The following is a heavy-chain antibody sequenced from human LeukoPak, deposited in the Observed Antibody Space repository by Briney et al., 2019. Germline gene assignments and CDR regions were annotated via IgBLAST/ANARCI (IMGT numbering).Heavy chain of an antibody. CDR3: ANFDY. J-gene: IGHJ4*02. CDR1: GFTFSNYG. V-gene: IGHV3-33*06. Sequence: PGRSLRLSCAASGFTFSNYGMHWVRQAPGKGLERVAVISHDGGNKYYADSVKGRFTISRDNSKNTLYLQMNSLRAEDTAVYYCANFDYWGQGTLVTVSS. CDR2: ISHDGGNK.